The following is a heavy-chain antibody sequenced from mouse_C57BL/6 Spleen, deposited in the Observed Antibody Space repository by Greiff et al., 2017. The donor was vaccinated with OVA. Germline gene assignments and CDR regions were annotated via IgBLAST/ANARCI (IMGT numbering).Heavy chain of an antibody. V-gene: IGHV2-5*01. CDR2: IWRGGST. CDR1: GFSLTSYG. CDR3: AKSYGYDAWFAY. D-gene: IGHD2-2*01. Sequence: VQGVESGPGLVQPSQSLSITCTVSGFSLTSYGVHWVRQSPGKGLEWLGVIWRGGSTDYNAAFMSRLSITKDNSKSQVFFKMNSLQADDTAIYYCAKSYGYDAWFAYWGQGTLVTVSA. J-gene: IGHJ3*01.